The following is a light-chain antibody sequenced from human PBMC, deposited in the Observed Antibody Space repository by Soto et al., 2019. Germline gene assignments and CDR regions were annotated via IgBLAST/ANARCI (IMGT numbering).Light chain of an antibody. J-gene: IGKJ5*01. CDR2: GAS. CDR3: QQYGGSTPLT. V-gene: IGKV3-20*01. CDR1: QKISSRY. Sequence: DIVLTQSPCTLSLSPGERATLSCRASQKISSRYLAWYLQKPGQAPRFLIYGASSRATGIPDRFSGSGSRTDFTLTISRLEPEDFAMYYCQQYGGSTPLTFGQGTRLEIK.